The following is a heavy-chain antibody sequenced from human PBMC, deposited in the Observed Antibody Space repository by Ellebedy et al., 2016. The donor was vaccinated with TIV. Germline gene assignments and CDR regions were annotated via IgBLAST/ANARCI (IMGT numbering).Heavy chain of an antibody. D-gene: IGHD1-26*01. CDR1: GFTFSSYA. V-gene: IGHV3-23*01. Sequence: GGSLRLSXAASGFTFSSYAMSWVRQAPGNGLEWVSAISGSGGSTYYADSVKGRFTISRDNSKNTLYLQMNSLRAEDTAVYYCANGKPSGSSPSPYYGMDVWGQGTTVTVSS. CDR3: ANGKPSGSSPSPYYGMDV. CDR2: ISGSGGST. J-gene: IGHJ6*02.